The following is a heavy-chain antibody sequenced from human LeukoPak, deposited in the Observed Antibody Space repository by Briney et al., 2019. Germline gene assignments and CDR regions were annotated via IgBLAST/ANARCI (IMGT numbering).Heavy chain of an antibody. Sequence: SETLSLTCTVSGVSFINYYWSWIRQPAGKGLEWIGRIYTSGNTHYNPSLKSRVTLSVDTSKNQFSLNLNSATAADTAVYYCARTLTGTVFDSWGQGALVTVSS. D-gene: IGHD1-14*01. CDR2: IYTSGNT. CDR3: ARTLTGTVFDS. CDR1: GVSFINYY. J-gene: IGHJ4*02. V-gene: IGHV4-4*07.